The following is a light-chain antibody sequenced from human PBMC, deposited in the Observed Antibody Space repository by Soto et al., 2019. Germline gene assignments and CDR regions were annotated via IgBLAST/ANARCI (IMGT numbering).Light chain of an antibody. CDR1: QSVTTR. CDR3: QQYGSSFT. V-gene: IGKV3-20*01. Sequence: IVLTQSPGTLSLSPGERVTLSCRASQSVTTRLAWYQQKPGQAPRLLIYGASSRATGIPDRFSGSGSGTDFTLTISRLEPEDFAVYYCQQYGSSFTFGQGTRLEI. CDR2: GAS. J-gene: IGKJ5*01.